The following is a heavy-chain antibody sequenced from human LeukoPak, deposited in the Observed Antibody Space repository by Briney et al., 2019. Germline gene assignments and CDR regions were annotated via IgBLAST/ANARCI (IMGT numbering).Heavy chain of an antibody. CDR3: ARVRIGYYDSSGHWY. V-gene: IGHV4-38-2*02. D-gene: IGHD3-22*01. CDR2: IYHSGST. CDR1: GYSISSGYY. J-gene: IGHJ4*02. Sequence: PSETLSLTCTVSGYSISSGYYWGWIRQPPGKGLEWIGSIYHSGSTYYNPSLKSRVTISVDTSKNQFSLKLSSVTAADTAVYYCARVRIGYYDSSGHWYWGQGTLVTVSS.